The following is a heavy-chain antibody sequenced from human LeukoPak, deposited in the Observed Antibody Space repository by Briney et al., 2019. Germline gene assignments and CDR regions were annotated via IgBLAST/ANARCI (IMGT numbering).Heavy chain of an antibody. J-gene: IGHJ4*02. CDR2: IYPGDSDT. Sequence: GESLKISCKGSGYSFTSYWIGWGRQMPGKGLEWMGIIYPGDSDTRYSPSFQGQVTISAAEFISTGYLQWRSLKASDTAMYYCARLIGRGLYYWGQGTLVTVSS. CDR3: ARLIGRGLYY. CDR1: GYSFTSYW. V-gene: IGHV5-51*01. D-gene: IGHD1-20*01.